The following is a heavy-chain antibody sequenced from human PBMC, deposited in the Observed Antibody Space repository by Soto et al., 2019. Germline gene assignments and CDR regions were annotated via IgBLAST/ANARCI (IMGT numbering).Heavy chain of an antibody. V-gene: IGHV5-51*01. Sequence: PGEPLQISFQRSGYSFFRYCIGWVRQMPGKGLEWMGIIYPGDSDTRYSPSFQGQVTISADKSITTVYLQWSSLKASDTAMYYCARTDGYEIEYWGRGTLVTVSS. J-gene: IGHJ4*02. D-gene: IGHD5-12*01. CDR1: GYSFFRYC. CDR2: IYPGDSDT. CDR3: ARTDGYEIEY.